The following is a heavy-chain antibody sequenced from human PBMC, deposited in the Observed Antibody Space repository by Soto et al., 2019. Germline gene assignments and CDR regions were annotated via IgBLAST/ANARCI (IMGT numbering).Heavy chain of an antibody. CDR3: TRARAPFGVGSSDY. Sequence: ASVKVSCKASGYTFTGHYMHWVRQAPGQGLEWMGWINPNSGGTNYAQKFQGRVTMTRDTSIITACMELSRLRSDDTAVYYCTRARAPFGVGSSDYWGRGTPVTV. J-gene: IGHJ4*01. V-gene: IGHV1-2*02. CDR1: GYTFTGHY. D-gene: IGHD3-3*01. CDR2: INPNSGGT.